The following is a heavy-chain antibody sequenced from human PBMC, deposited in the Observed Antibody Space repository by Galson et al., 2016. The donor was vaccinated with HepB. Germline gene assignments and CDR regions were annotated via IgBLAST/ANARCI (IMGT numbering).Heavy chain of an antibody. J-gene: IGHJ5*02. V-gene: IGHV3-30*01. D-gene: IGHD4/OR15-4a*01. Sequence: SVKGRFTISRDNSKNTLSLQMNSLRADDTGVYYCTSDYGGFDPWGQGTLVTVSS. CDR3: TSDYGGFDP.